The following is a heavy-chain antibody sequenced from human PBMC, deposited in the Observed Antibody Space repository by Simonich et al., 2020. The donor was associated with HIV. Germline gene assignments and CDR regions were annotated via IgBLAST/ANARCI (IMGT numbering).Heavy chain of an antibody. D-gene: IGHD3-16*01. CDR3: ARGADYNYGYVGFDY. J-gene: IGHJ4*02. V-gene: IGHV4-31*02. Sequence: QVQLQESGPGLVKPSQTLSLTCTVSGASARSGAYYWSWIRQHPGKGLEWIGNIYYSVNTYYNPSLKGRLSISIDTSRNQFSLKLISVTAADTAVYYCARGADYNYGYVGFDYWGQGTLVTVSS. CDR1: GASARSGAYY. CDR2: IYYSVNT.